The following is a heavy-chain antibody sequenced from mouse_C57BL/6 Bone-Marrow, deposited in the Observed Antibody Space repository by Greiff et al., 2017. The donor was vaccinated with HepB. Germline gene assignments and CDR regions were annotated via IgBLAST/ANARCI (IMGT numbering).Heavy chain of an antibody. Sequence: VQLQQSGAELVKPGASVKISCKASGYAFSSYWMNWVKQRPGKGLEWIGQIYPGDGDTNYNGKFKGKATLTADKSSSTAYMQLSSLTSEDSAVYFCARDGYYKDWFAYWGQGTLVTVSA. CDR3: ARDGYYKDWFAY. J-gene: IGHJ3*01. V-gene: IGHV1-80*01. D-gene: IGHD2-3*01. CDR1: GYAFSSYW. CDR2: IYPGDGDT.